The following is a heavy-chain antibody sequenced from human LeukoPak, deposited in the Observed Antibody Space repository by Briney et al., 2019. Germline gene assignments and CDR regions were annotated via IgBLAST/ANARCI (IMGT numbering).Heavy chain of an antibody. CDR2: IYHSGST. J-gene: IGHJ6*02. V-gene: IGHV4-31*03. CDR1: GGSISSGGYY. Sequence: SETLSLTCTVSGGSISSGGYYWSWIRQHPGKGLEWIGYIYHSGSTYYNPSLKSRVTISVDTSKNQFSLKLSSVTAADTAVYYCARVVRKGITIFGVVSTNGMDVWGPGTTVTVSS. CDR3: ARVVRKGITIFGVVSTNGMDV. D-gene: IGHD3-3*01.